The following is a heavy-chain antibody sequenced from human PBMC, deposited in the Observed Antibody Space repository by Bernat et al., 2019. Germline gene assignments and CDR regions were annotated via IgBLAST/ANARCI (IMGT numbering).Heavy chain of an antibody. CDR3: ARGGSSSANNWFDP. D-gene: IGHD6-6*01. Sequence: EVQLVETGGGLIQPGGSLRLSCAASGFTVSSNYMSWVRQAPGKGLEWVSVIYSGGSTYYADSVKGRLTISRDNSKNTLYLQMNSLRAEDTAVYYCARGGSSSANNWFDPWGQGTLVTVSS. CDR2: IYSGGST. V-gene: IGHV3-53*05. J-gene: IGHJ5*02. CDR1: GFTVSSNY.